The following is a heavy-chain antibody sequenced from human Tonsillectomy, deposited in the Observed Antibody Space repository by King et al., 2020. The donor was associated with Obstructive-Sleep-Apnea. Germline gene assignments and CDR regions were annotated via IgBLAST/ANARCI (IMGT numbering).Heavy chain of an antibody. CDR1: GFTFSSYG. CDR3: VKDLAYGDTWYDGDH. Sequence: VQLVESGGGVVQPGTSLRLSCAASGFTFSSYGMSWVRQAPGKGLEWAAVISFDGSNKFYPDSVKGRFTVSRDNSNNTMYLHMNSLTTADTAMYYCVKDLAYGDTWYDGDHWGQGIQVTVSS. D-gene: IGHD6-13*01. J-gene: IGHJ4*02. CDR2: ISFDGSNK. V-gene: IGHV3-30*18.